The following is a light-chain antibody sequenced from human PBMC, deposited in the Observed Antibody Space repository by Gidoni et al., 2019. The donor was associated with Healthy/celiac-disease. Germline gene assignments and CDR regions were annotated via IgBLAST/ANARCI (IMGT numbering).Light chain of an antibody. Sequence: SHELTQPPSVSVSPGQTASITCSGDQLGDKYACWYQQKPGQSPVLVIYQDSKRPSGIPERFSGSNSGNTATLTISGTQAMDEADYYCQAWDSSTASYVFGTGTKVTVL. V-gene: IGLV3-1*01. CDR2: QDS. CDR1: QLGDKY. CDR3: QAWDSSTASYV. J-gene: IGLJ1*01.